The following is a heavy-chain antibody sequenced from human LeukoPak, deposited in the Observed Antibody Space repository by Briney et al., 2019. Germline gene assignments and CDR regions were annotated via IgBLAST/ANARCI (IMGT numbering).Heavy chain of an antibody. CDR2: ISSGSSTI. D-gene: IGHD2-15*01. CDR1: GFIFSSYT. CDR3: ARGYCSGGSCYNLDY. J-gene: IGHJ4*02. V-gene: IGHV3-48*01. Sequence: GGSLRLSCAASGFIFSSYTMNWVRQARGKGLERTSYISSGSSTIYYADSVKGRFTISRDNAKNSLYLQMNSLRAEDTAVYYCARGYCSGGSCYNLDYWGQGTLVTVSS.